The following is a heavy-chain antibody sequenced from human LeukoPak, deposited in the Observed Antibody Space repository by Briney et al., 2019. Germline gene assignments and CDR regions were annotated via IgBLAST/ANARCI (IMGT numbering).Heavy chain of an antibody. CDR2: ISSSSSTI. V-gene: IGHV3-48*01. D-gene: IGHD2-15*01. J-gene: IGHJ4*02. CDR1: GFTFSSYS. Sequence: GGSLRLSCAASGFTFSSYSMNWVRQAPGKGLEWVSYISSSSSTIYYADSVKGRFTISRDNAKNSLYLQMNSLRAEDTAVYYCAKDMAYCTGGSCYRNFYYFDYWGQGTLVTVSS. CDR3: AKDMAYCTGGSCYRNFYYFDY.